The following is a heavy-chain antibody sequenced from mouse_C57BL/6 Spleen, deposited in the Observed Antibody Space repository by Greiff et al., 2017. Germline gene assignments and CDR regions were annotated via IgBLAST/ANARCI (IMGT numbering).Heavy chain of an antibody. D-gene: IGHD1-1*01. CDR2: INPNNGGT. CDR1: GYTFTDYN. V-gene: IGHV1-18*01. Sequence: VQLQQSGPELVKPGASVKIPCKASGYTFTDYNMDWVKQSHGKSLEWIGDINPNNGGTIYNQKFKGKATLTVDKSSSTAYMELRSLTSEDTAVYYCARPLYSYGSSYPFAYWGQGTLVTVSA. J-gene: IGHJ3*01. CDR3: ARPLYSYGSSYPFAY.